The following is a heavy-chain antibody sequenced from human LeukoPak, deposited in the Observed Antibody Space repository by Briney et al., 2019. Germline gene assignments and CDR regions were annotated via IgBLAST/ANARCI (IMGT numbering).Heavy chain of an antibody. CDR2: IYYSGST. V-gene: IGHV4-59*01. Sequence: SETLSLTCAVYGGSFSGYYWSWIRQPPGKGLEWIGYIYYSGSTNYNPSLKSRVTISVDTSKNQFSLKLSSVTAADTAVYYCARDPGSGLDYWGQGTLVTVSS. D-gene: IGHD6-19*01. CDR1: GGSFSGYY. J-gene: IGHJ4*02. CDR3: ARDPGSGLDY.